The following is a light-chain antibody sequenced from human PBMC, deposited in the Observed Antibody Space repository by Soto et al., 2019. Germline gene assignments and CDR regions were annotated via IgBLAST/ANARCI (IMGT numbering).Light chain of an antibody. V-gene: IGLV2-14*01. CDR2: EVR. CDR1: SSDIGDYDY. CDR3: CSYTRTSNHYF. Sequence: QSFLTQPASVSGSPGQSITIACTGTSSDIGDYDYVSWYQQRPGKAPKLMIYEVRYRPSGVSNRFSGSKSGNTASLTISGLQAEDEAVYYCCSYTRTSNHYFYGSGTKVTVL. J-gene: IGLJ1*01.